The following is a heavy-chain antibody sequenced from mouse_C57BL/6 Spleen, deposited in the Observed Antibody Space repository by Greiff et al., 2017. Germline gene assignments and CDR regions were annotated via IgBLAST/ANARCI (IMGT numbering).Heavy chain of an antibody. CDR3: ARGSYSNPYYFDY. CDR1: GYSITSDY. Sequence: DVKLQESGPGLAKPSQSLSLSCSATGYSITSDYWNWIRKFPGNKLEYMGNISYSGSTSYYPSHKSRNSIPRDTSKNQYYLQLNSVTTEDTATYYGARGSYSNPYYFDYWGQGTTLTVSS. J-gene: IGHJ2*01. D-gene: IGHD2-5*01. V-gene: IGHV3-8*01. CDR2: ISYSGST.